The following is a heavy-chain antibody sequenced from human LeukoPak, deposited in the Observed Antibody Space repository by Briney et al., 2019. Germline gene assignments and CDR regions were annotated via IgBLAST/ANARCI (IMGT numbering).Heavy chain of an antibody. CDR3: ANVVVIIDWYFDL. Sequence: PGGSLRLSCAASGFTFSSYAMSWVRQAPGKGLEWVSAISGSGGSTYYADSVKGRFTLSRDNPKNTLYLQMNSLRAEDTAVYYCANVVVIIDWYFDLWGRGTLVTVSS. V-gene: IGHV3-23*01. CDR2: ISGSGGST. J-gene: IGHJ2*01. D-gene: IGHD3-22*01. CDR1: GFTFSSYA.